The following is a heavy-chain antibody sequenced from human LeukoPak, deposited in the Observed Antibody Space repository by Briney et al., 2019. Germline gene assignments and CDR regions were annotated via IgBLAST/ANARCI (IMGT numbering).Heavy chain of an antibody. Sequence: RPSETLSLTCTVSGGSFSSFYWSWIRQPPGKGLEWIGYTYYGGSTYYSPSLKSRVTISIDTSKNQVSLELSSVTAADTAVYYCARHPRGLDSSGWSRFDYWGQGTLVTVSS. D-gene: IGHD6-19*01. CDR2: TYYGGST. J-gene: IGHJ4*02. V-gene: IGHV4-59*08. CDR1: GGSFSSFY. CDR3: ARHPRGLDSSGWSRFDY.